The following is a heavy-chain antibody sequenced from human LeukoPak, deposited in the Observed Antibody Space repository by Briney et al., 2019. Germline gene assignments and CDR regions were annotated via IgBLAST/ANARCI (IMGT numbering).Heavy chain of an antibody. J-gene: IGHJ6*03. CDR1: GHIFTSYY. V-gene: IGHV1-46*01. D-gene: IGHD4-17*01. CDR3: ARANYGDYTNYYYYMDV. Sequence: ASVKVSCKASGHIFTSYYMYWVRQAPGQGLEWMGIINPSGGSIRYAQKFQGRVTMTRDTSTSTVYMELSSLRSEDTAVYYCARANYGDYTNYYYYMDVWGKGTTVTVSS. CDR2: INPSGGSI.